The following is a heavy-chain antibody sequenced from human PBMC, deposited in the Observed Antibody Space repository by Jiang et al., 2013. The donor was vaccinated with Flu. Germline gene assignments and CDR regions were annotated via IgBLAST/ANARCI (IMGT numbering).Heavy chain of an antibody. CDR1: GGAFSSYA. J-gene: IGHJ4*02. V-gene: IGHV1-69*06. CDR2: IISIFDTT. CDR3: AKDRTGYSYGLFDY. D-gene: IGHD5-18*01. Sequence: GAEVKKPGSSVKVSCKASGGAFSSYAISWVRQAPGQGLEWMGGIISIFDTTKYAQKFQGRVTITVDKSTSTAYMELSSLKSEDTAVYYCAKDRTGYSYGLFDYWGQGTLVTVSS.